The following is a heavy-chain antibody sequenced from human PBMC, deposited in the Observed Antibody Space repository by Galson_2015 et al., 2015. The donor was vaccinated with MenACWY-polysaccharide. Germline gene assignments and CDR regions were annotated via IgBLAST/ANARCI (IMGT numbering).Heavy chain of an antibody. CDR1: GFTFGGNA. Sequence: SLRLSCATSGFTFGGNAMSWVRQAPGKGLEWVSAISGTGGSIRYADSVKGRFTISRDDSKNTLYLQISSLRAEDTALYYCAISRGFSSGWKYFDYWGQGTLVTVSA. V-gene: IGHV3-23*01. CDR3: AISRGFSSGWKYFDY. CDR2: ISGTGGSI. J-gene: IGHJ4*02. D-gene: IGHD6-19*01.